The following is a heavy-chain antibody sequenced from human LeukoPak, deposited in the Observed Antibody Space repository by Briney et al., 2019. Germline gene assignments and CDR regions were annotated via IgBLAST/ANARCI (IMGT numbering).Heavy chain of an antibody. V-gene: IGHV4-4*07. Sequence: PSETLSLTCTVSGGSISSFYWSWIRQPAGQGLEWIGRIYSTGDTNYNPALKSRVTMSVDTSNNQFSLKLSSVTAADTAVYYCAREPVTTAPFDYWGQGTLVTVSS. J-gene: IGHJ4*02. CDR2: IYSTGDT. CDR1: GGSISSFY. CDR3: AREPVTTAPFDY. D-gene: IGHD4-17*01.